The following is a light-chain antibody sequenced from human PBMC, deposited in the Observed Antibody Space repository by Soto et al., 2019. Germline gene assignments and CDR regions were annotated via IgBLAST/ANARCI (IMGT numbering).Light chain of an antibody. CDR2: DAS. J-gene: IGKJ1*01. Sequence: DIQMTQSPSTLSASVGDRVTITCRASQSISSWLAWYQQKPGKAPKLLIYDASSLESGVPSRFSDSGSGTEFTLTISSLQPDDFATYYCQQYNSYSPLTFGQGTKVEIK. CDR1: QSISSW. CDR3: QQYNSYSPLT. V-gene: IGKV1-5*01.